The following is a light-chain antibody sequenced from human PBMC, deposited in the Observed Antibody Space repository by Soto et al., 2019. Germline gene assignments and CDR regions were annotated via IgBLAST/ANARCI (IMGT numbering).Light chain of an antibody. CDR3: QHPPTS. Sequence: ALAQSPVALSLSPGERATLSCRASQSVNTDLAWYQQKPGQAPRLLIYDASNRATGIPVRFAGSGSGTDFALTISSLEPEDFVLYYCQHPPTSFGGGTKVEI. CDR1: QSVNTD. V-gene: IGKV3-11*01. J-gene: IGKJ4*01. CDR2: DAS.